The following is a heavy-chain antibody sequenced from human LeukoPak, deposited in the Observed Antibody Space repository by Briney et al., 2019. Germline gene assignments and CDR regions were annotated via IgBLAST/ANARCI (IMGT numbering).Heavy chain of an antibody. D-gene: IGHD3-16*01. CDR2: ISYDGRNK. CDR1: GFTFSNYG. J-gene: IGHJ6*02. Sequence: GGSLRLSCAAPGFTFSNYGMHWVRQAPGKGLEWVAIISYDGRNKKSADSVEGRFSISRDNSKNTVHLQIDSLRVEDTAVYYCAKDLGVRYYFYALDVWGQGTTVTVSS. CDR3: AKDLGVRYYFYALDV. V-gene: IGHV3-30*18.